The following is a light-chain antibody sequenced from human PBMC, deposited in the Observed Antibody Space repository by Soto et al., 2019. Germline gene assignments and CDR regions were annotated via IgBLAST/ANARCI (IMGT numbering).Light chain of an antibody. Sequence: EIVLTQSPATLSLSPGERATLSCRASQSVSSYLAWYQQKPGLAPRLLIYDASNRATGIPARFSGSGSVTDFTLTISSLEPEDFAIYYCQQRSNWPPVTFGGGNNVEIK. V-gene: IGKV3-11*01. CDR2: DAS. CDR1: QSVSSY. J-gene: IGKJ4*01. CDR3: QQRSNWPPVT.